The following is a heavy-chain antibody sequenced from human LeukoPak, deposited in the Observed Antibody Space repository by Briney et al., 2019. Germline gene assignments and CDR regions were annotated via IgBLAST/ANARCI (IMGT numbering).Heavy chain of an antibody. Sequence: ASVKVSCKASGYTFTRYYMHWVRQAPGQGLEWMGWINPNSGGTKYAQKFQGRVTMTRDTSISTAYMELSRLRSDDTAVYYCARVRDDDYYYGMDVWGQGTTVTVSS. D-gene: IGHD3-10*01. J-gene: IGHJ6*02. CDR3: ARVRDDDYYYGMDV. V-gene: IGHV1-2*02. CDR1: GYTFTRYY. CDR2: INPNSGGT.